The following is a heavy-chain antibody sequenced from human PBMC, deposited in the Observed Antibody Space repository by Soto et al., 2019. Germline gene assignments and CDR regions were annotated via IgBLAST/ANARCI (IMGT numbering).Heavy chain of an antibody. J-gene: IGHJ6*02. CDR1: GGSISSYY. Sequence: KTSETLSLTCTVSGGSISSYYWSWIRQPPGKGLEWMGHIYDSGSTNYNPSLKSRVSISLATSKNQFSLKLSSVTAADTAVYYCARGGRSSSPPIGYYYYGMDVWGQGTTVTVSS. CDR3: ARGGRSSSPPIGYYYYGMDV. V-gene: IGHV4-59*01. CDR2: IYDSGST. D-gene: IGHD6-6*01.